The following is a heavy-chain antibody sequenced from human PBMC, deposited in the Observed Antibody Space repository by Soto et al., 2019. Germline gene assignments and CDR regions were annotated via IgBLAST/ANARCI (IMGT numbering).Heavy chain of an antibody. CDR2: TRNKANSYTT. J-gene: IGHJ6*02. CDR1: GFHLTFYT. CDR3: ARDLG. V-gene: IGHV3-72*01. Sequence: PGGSLRLSCSVSGFHLTFYTMNWFRQAPGKGLEWVASISTRNKANSYTTEYAASVKGRFTISRDDSKNSLYLQMNSLKTEDTAVYYCARDLGWGQGTTVTVSS.